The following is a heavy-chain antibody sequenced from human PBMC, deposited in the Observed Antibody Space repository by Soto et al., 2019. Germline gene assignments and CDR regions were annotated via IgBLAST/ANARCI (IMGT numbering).Heavy chain of an antibody. Sequence: SETLSLTCTVSGGSISSYYWSWIRQPPGKGLEWIGYIYYSGSTNYNPSHKSRVTISVDTSKNQFSLKLSSVTAADTAVYYCAREMAAGAFDIWGQGTMVTVSS. D-gene: IGHD6-25*01. V-gene: IGHV4-59*01. CDR2: IYYSGST. J-gene: IGHJ3*02. CDR3: AREMAAGAFDI. CDR1: GGSISSYY.